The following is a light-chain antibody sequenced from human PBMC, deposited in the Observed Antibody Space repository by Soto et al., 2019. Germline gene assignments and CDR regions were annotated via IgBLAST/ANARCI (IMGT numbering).Light chain of an antibody. J-gene: IGLJ2*01. CDR2: EVS. V-gene: IGLV2-14*01. CDR1: SSDVGGYNY. CDR3: SSYTSSSTRV. Sequence: QSALTQPASVSGSPGQSITISCTGTSSDVGGYNYVSWYQQHPGKAPKLIIYEVSNRPSGVSNRFSGSKSGNTASLTISGPQTEDEGDYFSSSYTSSSTRVFGGGTKLTVL.